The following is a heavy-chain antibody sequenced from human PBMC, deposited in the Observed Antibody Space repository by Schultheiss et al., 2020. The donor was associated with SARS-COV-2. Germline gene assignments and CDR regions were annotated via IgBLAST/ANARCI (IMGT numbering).Heavy chain of an antibody. D-gene: IGHD3-22*01. CDR1: GFTFSSYA. J-gene: IGHJ5*02. CDR2: ISGSGGST. V-gene: IGHV3-23*01. Sequence: GGSLRLSCAASGFTFSSYAMSWVRQAPGKGLEWVSAISGSGGSTYYADSVKGRFTISRDNAKNSLYLQMNSLRAEDTAVYYCARAVDDSSGYYINWFDPWGQGTLVTVSS. CDR3: ARAVDDSSGYYINWFDP.